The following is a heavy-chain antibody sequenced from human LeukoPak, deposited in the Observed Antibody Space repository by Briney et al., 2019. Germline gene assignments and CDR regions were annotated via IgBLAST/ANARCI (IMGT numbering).Heavy chain of an antibody. J-gene: IGHJ4*02. CDR3: ARKGPSYSPLGPYNY. V-gene: IGHV1-69*06. CDR2: IIPIFGTA. D-gene: IGHD3-16*01. CDR1: GGTFSSYA. Sequence: WASVKVSCKASGGTFSSYAISWVRQAPGQGLEWMGGIIPIFGTANYAQKFQGRVTITADKSTSTAYMELSSLRSEDTAVYYCARKGPSYSPLGPYNYWGQGTLVTVSS.